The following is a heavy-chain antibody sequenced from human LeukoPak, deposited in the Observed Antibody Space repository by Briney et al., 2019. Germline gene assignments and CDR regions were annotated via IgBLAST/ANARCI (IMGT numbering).Heavy chain of an antibody. D-gene: IGHD3-22*01. V-gene: IGHV4-30-4*01. Sequence: SETLSLTCTVSGGSISSSDYYWSWIRQPPGKGLEWIGYIYYRGDAYYNPSLESRVVLSVDTSKNQFSLKLSSVTAADTAVYYCARGTYYYDSSGYLLPFDYWGQGTLVTVSS. CDR1: GGSISSSDYY. CDR3: ARGTYYYDSSGYLLPFDY. J-gene: IGHJ4*02. CDR2: IYYRGDA.